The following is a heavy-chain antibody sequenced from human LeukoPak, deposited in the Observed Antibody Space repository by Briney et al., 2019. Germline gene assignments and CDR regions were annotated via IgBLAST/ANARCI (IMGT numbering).Heavy chain of an antibody. CDR3: ARVSSHYYMDV. V-gene: IGHV3-21*01. CDR1: GFTFSSYS. J-gene: IGHJ6*03. CDR2: ISSSSSYI. Sequence: GSLRLSCAASGFTFSSYSMNWVRQAPGKGLEWVSSISSSSSYIYYADSVKGRFTISRDNAKNSLYLQMNSLRAEDTAVYYCARVSSHYYMDVWGKGTTVTVSS.